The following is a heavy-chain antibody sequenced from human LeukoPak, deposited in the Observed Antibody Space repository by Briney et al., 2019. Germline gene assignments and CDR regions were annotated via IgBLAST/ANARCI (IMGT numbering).Heavy chain of an antibody. V-gene: IGHV3-33*01. CDR1: GFTFSSYG. CDR2: IWYDGSNK. D-gene: IGHD6-13*01. CDR3: ATPIAAAVFYY. Sequence: PGGSLRLSCAASGFTFSSYGMHWVRQAPGKGLEWVAVIWYDGSNKYYADSVKGRFTISRDNSKNTLYLQMNSLRAEDTAVYYCATPIAAAVFYYWGQGTLVTVSS. J-gene: IGHJ4*02.